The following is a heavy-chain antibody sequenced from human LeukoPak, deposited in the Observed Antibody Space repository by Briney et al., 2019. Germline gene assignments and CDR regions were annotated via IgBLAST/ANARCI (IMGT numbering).Heavy chain of an antibody. J-gene: IGHJ4*02. CDR1: GGSFSGYY. Sequence: SETLSLTCAVYGGSFSGYYWSWIRQPPGKGLGWIGEINHSGSTNYNPSLKSRVTISVDTSKNQFSLKLSSVTAADTAVYYCASPLREDSSSDYWGQGTLVTVSS. V-gene: IGHV4-34*01. CDR3: ASPLREDSSSDY. CDR2: INHSGST. D-gene: IGHD3-22*01.